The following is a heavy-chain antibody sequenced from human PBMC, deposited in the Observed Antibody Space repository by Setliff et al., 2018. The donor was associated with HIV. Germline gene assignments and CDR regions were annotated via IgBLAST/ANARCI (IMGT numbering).Heavy chain of an antibody. CDR1: GFAFGNYA. CDR2: VSYDGTNT. V-gene: IGHV3-30*04. CDR3: ASPNSPYGASYAFDI. Sequence: GGSLRLSCAASGFAFGNYAMHWVRQAPGEGLEWVAIVSYDGTNTYCADSVKGRFTISRDNSKNALYLQMNSLRPEDTAVYYCASPNSPYGASYAFDIWGQGTLVTVSS. D-gene: IGHD4-17*01. J-gene: IGHJ3*02.